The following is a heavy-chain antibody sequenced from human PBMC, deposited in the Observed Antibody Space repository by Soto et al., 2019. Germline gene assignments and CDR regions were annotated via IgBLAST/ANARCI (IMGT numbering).Heavy chain of an antibody. J-gene: IGHJ3*02. CDR2: ISGRGDRT. V-gene: IGHV3-23*01. Sequence: VQLLESGGGLVQPGESLRLSCAASGFTFSDYAMAWVRQAPGKGLEWVSGISGRGDRTHYADSVKGRFTISRDNTKNTVYVQMNSLRVEDTVIYYCAKVWDYDILTGYYTEAFDIWGQGTMVTVSS. CDR3: AKVWDYDILTGYYTEAFDI. D-gene: IGHD3-9*01. CDR1: GFTFSDYA.